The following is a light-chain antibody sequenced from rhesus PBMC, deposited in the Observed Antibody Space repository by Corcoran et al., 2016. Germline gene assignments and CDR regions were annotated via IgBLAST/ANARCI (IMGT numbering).Light chain of an antibody. CDR2: TTN. CDR3: LLYYDTTRSYI. Sequence: QAVVTQEPSLTVSPGGTVTLTCGSSTGAVTSGNFPHWFQQKPGQAPRGLIYTTNNKHSWTPARFSGSLAGGKAALILSGAQPEDEAEYYCLLYYDTTRSYIFGTGTRLTVL. J-gene: IGLJ1*01. CDR1: TGAVTSGNF. V-gene: IGLV7-71*01.